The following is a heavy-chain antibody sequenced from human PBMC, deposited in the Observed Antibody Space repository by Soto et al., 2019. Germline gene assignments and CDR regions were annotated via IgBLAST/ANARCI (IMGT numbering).Heavy chain of an antibody. CDR3: ARGLRITMVRGYYYYMDV. V-gene: IGHV4-34*01. J-gene: IGHJ6*03. CDR1: GGSFSGYY. CDR2: INHSGST. D-gene: IGHD3-10*01. Sequence: SETLSLTCAVYGGSFSGYYWSWIRQPPGKGLEWIGEINHSGSTNYNPSLKSRVTISVDTSKNQFSLKLSSVTAADTAVYYCARGLRITMVRGYYYYMDVWGKGTTVTVSS.